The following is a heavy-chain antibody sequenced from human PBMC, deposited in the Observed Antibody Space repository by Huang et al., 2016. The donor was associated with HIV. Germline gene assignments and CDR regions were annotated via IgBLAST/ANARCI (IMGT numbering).Heavy chain of an antibody. CDR2: LYYSEST. J-gene: IGHJ4*02. Sequence: QLQLQESGPGLVKPSETLSLTCTVSGGPFRSSFYYWGLILQPPGQGLEWIGTLYYSESTYDNPSLKSRVTISVDTSKSQFSLKLGSVTAADTAVYYCARHDPDYYGSGSYYNNPIYWGQGTLVTVSS. V-gene: IGHV4-39*01. CDR1: GGPFRSSFYY. CDR3: ARHDPDYYGSGSYYNNPIY. D-gene: IGHD3-10*01.